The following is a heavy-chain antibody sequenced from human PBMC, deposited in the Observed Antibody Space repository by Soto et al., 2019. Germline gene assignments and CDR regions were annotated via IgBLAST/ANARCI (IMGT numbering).Heavy chain of an antibody. D-gene: IGHD6-13*01. CDR1: GFTFSDYY. V-gene: IGHV3-11*05. J-gene: IGHJ5*02. CDR3: ARARQLVRGDWFDP. Sequence: QVQLVESGGGLVKPGGSLRLSCAASGFTFSDYYMSWIRQAPGKGLEWVSYISSSSSYTNYADSVKGRFTISRDNAKNSLYLQMNRLRAEDTAVYYCARARQLVRGDWFDPWGQGTLVTVSS. CDR2: ISSSSSYT.